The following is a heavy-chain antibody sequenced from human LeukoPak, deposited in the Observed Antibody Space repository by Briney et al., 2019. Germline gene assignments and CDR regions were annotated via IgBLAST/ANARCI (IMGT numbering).Heavy chain of an antibody. Sequence: GRSLRLSCAASGFNFSSFGMHWVRQAPGTELKGLAVIWYAGNNKYYADSMKGRFTISRDNSKNTLYLHMNSLRADDTAVYYCARNGQQWPVYSCDDWGQGTLVTVSS. D-gene: IGHD6-19*01. J-gene: IGHJ4*02. CDR2: IWYAGNNK. CDR3: ARNGQQWPVYSCDD. V-gene: IGHV3-33*01. CDR1: GFNFSSFG.